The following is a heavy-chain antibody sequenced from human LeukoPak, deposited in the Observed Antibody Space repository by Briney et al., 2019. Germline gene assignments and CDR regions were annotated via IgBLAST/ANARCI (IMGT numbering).Heavy chain of an antibody. V-gene: IGHV4-4*07. D-gene: IGHD2-2*01. Sequence: ETLSLTCTVSGGSISSYYWTWIRQPAGKGLEWTGRTYTSGSTNYNPSLKSRVTMSVDTSKNQFSLRLSSVTAADTAVYYCARLEYCGSASCYGDSWGQGILVTVSS. CDR1: GGSISSYY. J-gene: IGHJ5*01. CDR2: TYTSGST. CDR3: ARLEYCGSASCYGDS.